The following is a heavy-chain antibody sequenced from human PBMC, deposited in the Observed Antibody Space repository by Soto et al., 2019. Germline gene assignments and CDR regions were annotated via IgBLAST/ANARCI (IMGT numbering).Heavy chain of an antibody. D-gene: IGHD2-8*01. Sequence: QITLKESGPTLVKPTQPLTLTCTFSGFSLSTSGVGVGWIRQPPGKALECLALIYWDDDKRYSQSLKSRLTITKDTAKNQVVLTMTNMDSVDTATYYFAHRKCTNGVCPLGGAFDIWGQGTMVTVSS. CDR1: GFSLSTSGVG. J-gene: IGHJ3*02. CDR2: IYWDDDK. V-gene: IGHV2-5*02. CDR3: AHRKCTNGVCPLGGAFDI.